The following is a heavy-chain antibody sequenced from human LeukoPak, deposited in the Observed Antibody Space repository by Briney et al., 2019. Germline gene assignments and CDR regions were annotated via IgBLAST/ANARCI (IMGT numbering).Heavy chain of an antibody. Sequence: GGSLRLSCAVSGFTFSSYGMNRVRQAPGKGLEWVAFIRYDGSNKYYADSVKGRFTISRDNSKNTLYLQMDSLRAEDTAVYYCAKESVTTLAGYYYYMDVWGKGTTVTVSS. CDR1: GFTFSSYG. D-gene: IGHD4-11*01. CDR2: IRYDGSNK. V-gene: IGHV3-30*02. J-gene: IGHJ6*03. CDR3: AKESVTTLAGYYYYMDV.